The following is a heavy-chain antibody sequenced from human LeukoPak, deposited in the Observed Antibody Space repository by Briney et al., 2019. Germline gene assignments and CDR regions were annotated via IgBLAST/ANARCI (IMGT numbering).Heavy chain of an antibody. V-gene: IGHV3-33*01. CDR2: IWYDGSNK. Sequence: GGSLRLSCAASGFIFSSYGMHWVRQAPGKGLEWVAVIWYDGSNKYYADSVKGRFTISRDNSKNTLYLQMNSLRAEDTAVYYCARDQYYYDSSGYYYGAFDIWGQGTMVTVSS. J-gene: IGHJ3*02. CDR1: GFIFSSYG. CDR3: ARDQYYYDSSGYYYGAFDI. D-gene: IGHD3-22*01.